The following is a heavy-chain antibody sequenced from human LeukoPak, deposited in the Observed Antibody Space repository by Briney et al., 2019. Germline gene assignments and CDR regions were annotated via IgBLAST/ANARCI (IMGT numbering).Heavy chain of an antibody. CDR2: IYYSGST. J-gene: IGHJ4*02. CDR3: ARAPPSVPFDY. D-gene: IGHD3-10*01. Sequence: SETLSLTCAVSGGSIIRYYWGWIRQPPGKGLEWIGDIYYSGSTNYNPSLKSRVTISVDTSNNRFSLKLSSVTAADTAVYYCARAPPSVPFDYWGQGTLVTVSS. CDR1: GGSIIRYY. V-gene: IGHV4-59*01.